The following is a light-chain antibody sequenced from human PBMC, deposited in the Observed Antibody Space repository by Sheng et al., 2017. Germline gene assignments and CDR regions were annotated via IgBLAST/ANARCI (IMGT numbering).Light chain of an antibody. CDR3: QQRRYWPYT. J-gene: IGKJ2*01. CDR2: MHP. CDR1: QSVDSD. V-gene: IGKV3-11*01. Sequence: EIVLTQSPATLSLSPGGVGPTLSCRASQSVDSDFAWFQQKPGQLPGSSSMMHPTGPLASQPGSSGXGSGTDXTLTISSLEPEDFAVYYCQQRRYWPYTFGQGSKAGDQT.